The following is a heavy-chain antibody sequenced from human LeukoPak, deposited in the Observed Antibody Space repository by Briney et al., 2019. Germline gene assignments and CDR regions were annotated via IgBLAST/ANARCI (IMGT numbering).Heavy chain of an antibody. D-gene: IGHD3-22*01. CDR2: ISDSGGST. Sequence: GGSLRLSCAVSGLTLRNYGMSWVRQAPGKGLEWVAGISDSGGSTNYADSVKGWFTISRDNPNNTLYLQMNSLRAEDTAVYFCAKRGVVIRVILVGFHKEAYYFDSWGQGALVTVSS. V-gene: IGHV3-23*01. J-gene: IGHJ4*02. CDR1: GLTLRNYG. CDR3: AKRGVVIRVILVGFHKEAYYFDS.